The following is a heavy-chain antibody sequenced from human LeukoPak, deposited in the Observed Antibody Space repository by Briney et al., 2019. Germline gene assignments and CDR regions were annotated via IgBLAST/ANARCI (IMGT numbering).Heavy chain of an antibody. CDR3: ARQVVTGTTPGYYMDV. CDR2: IYPGDSDT. J-gene: IGHJ6*03. V-gene: IGHV5-51*01. CDR1: GYSFTSYW. Sequence: GESLKISCKGSGYSFTSYWIGWVRQMPGKGLEWMGIIYPGDSDTRYGPSFQGQVTISADKSISTAYLQWSSLKASDTAMYYCARQVVTGTTPGYYMDVWGKGTTVTVSS. D-gene: IGHD1-7*01.